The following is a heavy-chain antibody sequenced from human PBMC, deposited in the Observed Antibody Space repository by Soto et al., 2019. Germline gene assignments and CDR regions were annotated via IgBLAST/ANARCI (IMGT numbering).Heavy chain of an antibody. D-gene: IGHD6-19*01. V-gene: IGHV1-18*01. Sequence: QVQLVQSGAEVKKPGASVKVSCKASGYTFTSYGISWVRQAPGHELEWMGWISAYNGNTNYAQKLQGRVTMTTDTSTSTAYMELRSLRSDDTALYYCARVLQQWLVFAFDIWGQGTMVTVSS. CDR1: GYTFTSYG. CDR2: ISAYNGNT. J-gene: IGHJ3*02. CDR3: ARVLQQWLVFAFDI.